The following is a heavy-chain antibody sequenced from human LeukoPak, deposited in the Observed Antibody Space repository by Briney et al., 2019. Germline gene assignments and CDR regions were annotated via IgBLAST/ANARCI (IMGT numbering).Heavy chain of an antibody. CDR1: GFTFSSYW. D-gene: IGHD3-3*01. Sequence: SGGSLRLSCAASGFTFSSYWMNWARQAPGKGLEWVSAISGSGGSTYYADSVKGRFTISRDNSKNTLYLQMNSLRAEDTAVYYCARLSGYYGDPWGQGTLVTVSS. CDR3: ARLSGYYGDP. CDR2: ISGSGGST. V-gene: IGHV3-23*01. J-gene: IGHJ5*02.